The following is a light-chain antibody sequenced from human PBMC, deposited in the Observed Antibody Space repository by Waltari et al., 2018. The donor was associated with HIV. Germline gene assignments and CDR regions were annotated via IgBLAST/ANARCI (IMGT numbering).Light chain of an antibody. V-gene: IGLV1-51*01. Sequence: QSVLTQPPSVSAAPGQKVTISCSGSNSTLGNNYVSWYQHPPGTAPKLLIYDNNKRPSGIPDRFSGSKSGTSATLGITGLQTGDEADYYCGSWDSSLSGVVFGGGTKLTVL. J-gene: IGLJ2*01. CDR3: GSWDSSLSGVV. CDR1: NSTLGNNY. CDR2: DNN.